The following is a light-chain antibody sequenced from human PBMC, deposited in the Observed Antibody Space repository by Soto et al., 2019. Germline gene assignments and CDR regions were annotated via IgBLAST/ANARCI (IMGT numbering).Light chain of an antibody. Sequence: QSVLTQPASVSGSPGQSITISCTGTSSDVGGYNYVSWCQQHPGKAPKLMIYDVSNRPSGVSNRFSGSKSGNTASLTISGLQAEDEADYYCSSYTSSSTRVFGGGTKVTVL. J-gene: IGLJ2*01. CDR2: DVS. V-gene: IGLV2-14*01. CDR3: SSYTSSSTRV. CDR1: SSDVGGYNY.